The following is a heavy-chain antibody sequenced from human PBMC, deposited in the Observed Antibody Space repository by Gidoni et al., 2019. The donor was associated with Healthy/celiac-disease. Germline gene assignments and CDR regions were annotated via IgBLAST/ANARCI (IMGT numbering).Heavy chain of an antibody. D-gene: IGHD6-13*01. CDR1: GFTFSSYA. J-gene: IGHJ4*02. Sequence: EVQLLESGGGLVQPGGSLGLSCAASGFTFSSYAMSWGRQAPGKGLEWVSAISGSGGRTYYAASVKGRFTISRDNSKNTLYLQMNSLRAEDTAVYYCAKVPAGSSWYGLCDYWGQGTLVTVSS. V-gene: IGHV3-23*01. CDR3: AKVPAGSSWYGLCDY. CDR2: ISGSGGRT.